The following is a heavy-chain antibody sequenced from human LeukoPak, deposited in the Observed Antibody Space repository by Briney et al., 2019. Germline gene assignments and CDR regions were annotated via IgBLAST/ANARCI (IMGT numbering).Heavy chain of an antibody. Sequence: GGSLRLSCAASGFTFSSYWMSWVRQAPGKGLEWVANIKQDGSEKYYVDSVKGRFTISRDNAKNSLYLQMNSLRPEDTALYYCAKDRYCTGGRCWPQKYGMDVWGQGTTVTVSS. V-gene: IGHV3-7*03. CDR3: AKDRYCTGGRCWPQKYGMDV. J-gene: IGHJ6*02. CDR2: IKQDGSEK. D-gene: IGHD2-15*01. CDR1: GFTFSSYW.